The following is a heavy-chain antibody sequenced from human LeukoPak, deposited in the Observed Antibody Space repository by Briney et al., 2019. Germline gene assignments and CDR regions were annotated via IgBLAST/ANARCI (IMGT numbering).Heavy chain of an antibody. D-gene: IGHD1-1*01. CDR2: IGTAGGT. CDR3: ARSGSFYHPWAPDYYGMDV. V-gene: IGHV3-13*04. Sequence: PGGSLRLSCAASGFTFSSYDMHWVRQATGKGLEWVSAIGTAGGTYYPGSVKGRFTISRENAKNSLYLQMNSLRAGDTAVYYCARSGSFYHPWAPDYYGMDVWGQGTTVTVSS. CDR1: GFTFSSYD. J-gene: IGHJ6*02.